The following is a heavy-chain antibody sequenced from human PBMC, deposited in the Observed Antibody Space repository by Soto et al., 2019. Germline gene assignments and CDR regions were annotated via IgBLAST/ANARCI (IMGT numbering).Heavy chain of an antibody. D-gene: IGHD6-19*01. V-gene: IGHV3-30-3*01. J-gene: IGHJ4*02. Sequence: QVQLVESGGGVVQPGRSLRLSCAASGFTFSSYAMHWVRQAPGKGLEWVAGISYDGSNKYYADSVKGRLTISRDNSKNTVYLQMNSLRAEDTAVYYGARGDGTVAAPFDYWGQGTLVTVSS. CDR1: GFTFSSYA. CDR2: ISYDGSNK. CDR3: ARGDGTVAAPFDY.